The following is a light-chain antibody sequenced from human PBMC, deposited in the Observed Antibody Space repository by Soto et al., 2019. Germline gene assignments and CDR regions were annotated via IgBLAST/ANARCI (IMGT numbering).Light chain of an antibody. CDR1: SSNIGAGYD. V-gene: IGLV1-40*01. CDR2: GKS. CDR3: QSYDSSLSGSRV. J-gene: IGLJ2*01. Sequence: QSVLTQPPSVSGAPGQRVTISCTGSSSNIGAGYDVHWYQQLPGTAPKLLIYGKSNRPSGVPDRFSGSKSGTSASLAITRLQPEDEADYYCQSYDSSLSGSRVFGGGTKRTVL.